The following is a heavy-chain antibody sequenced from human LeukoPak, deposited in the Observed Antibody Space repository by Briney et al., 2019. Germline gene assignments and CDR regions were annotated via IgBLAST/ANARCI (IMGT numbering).Heavy chain of an antibody. Sequence: GGSLRLSCAASGFTFSSYSMNWVRQAPGKGLEWVSYISNSAIYYADSPKGRFTISRDNAKNSLYLQMNSLRDEDTAVYYCARDTDYSFDYWGQGTLVTVSS. D-gene: IGHD4-11*01. CDR3: ARDTDYSFDY. CDR2: ISNSAI. CDR1: GFTFSSYS. J-gene: IGHJ4*02. V-gene: IGHV3-48*02.